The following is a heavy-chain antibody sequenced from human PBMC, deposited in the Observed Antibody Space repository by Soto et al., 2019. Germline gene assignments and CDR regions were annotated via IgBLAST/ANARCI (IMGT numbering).Heavy chain of an antibody. Sequence: GGSLRLSYAASGFTFSSYSMNWVRQAPGKGLEWVSSISGSGDTTYYADSVKGRFTISRDNSENTLYLQMNILRAEDTAVYYCAKAAPGIVVVPAASFDYWGQGTLVTVSS. CDR3: AKAAPGIVVVPAASFDY. D-gene: IGHD2-2*01. CDR2: ISGSGDTT. CDR1: GFTFSSYS. V-gene: IGHV3-23*01. J-gene: IGHJ4*02.